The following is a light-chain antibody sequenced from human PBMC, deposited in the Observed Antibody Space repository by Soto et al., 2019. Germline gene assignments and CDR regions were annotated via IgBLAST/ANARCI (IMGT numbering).Light chain of an antibody. J-gene: IGLJ1*01. V-gene: IGLV1-44*01. Sequence: QSVVTQPPSASGTPGQRVTISCSGSTSNIGSNTVNWYQQLPGTAPKLLIYNNNQRPSGVPDRFSGSKSGTSASLAISGLQSEDEADYYCSAWDDSLNGYVFGTGTQLTGL. CDR3: SAWDDSLNGYV. CDR2: NNN. CDR1: TSNIGSNT.